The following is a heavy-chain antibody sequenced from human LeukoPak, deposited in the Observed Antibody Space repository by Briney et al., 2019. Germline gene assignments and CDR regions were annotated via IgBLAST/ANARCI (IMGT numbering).Heavy chain of an antibody. CDR3: ARGRSWDYGGNSGARWRYYYYYMDV. CDR2: IYTSGST. J-gene: IGHJ6*03. V-gene: IGHV4-61*09. Sequence: PSETLSLTCTVSGGSISSVSYYWSWIRQPAGKGLEWIGHIYTSGSTNYNPSVKSRVTISVDTSKNQFSLKLSSVTAADTAVYYCARGRSWDYGGNSGARWRYYYYYMDVWGKGTTVTVSS. D-gene: IGHD4-23*01. CDR1: GGSISSVSYY.